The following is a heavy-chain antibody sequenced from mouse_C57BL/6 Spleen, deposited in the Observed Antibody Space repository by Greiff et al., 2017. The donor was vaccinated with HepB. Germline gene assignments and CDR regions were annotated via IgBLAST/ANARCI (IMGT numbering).Heavy chain of an antibody. CDR1: GFTFSNYW. J-gene: IGHJ2*01. CDR3: TRQLRLPFDY. D-gene: IGHD3-2*02. V-gene: IGHV6-3*01. CDR2: IRLKSDNYAT. Sequence: EVMLVESGGGLVQPGGSMKLSCVASGFTFSNYWMNWVRQSPEKGLEWVAQIRLKSDNYATHYAESVKGRFTISRDDSKSSVYLQMNNLRAEDTGIYYCTRQLRLPFDYWGQGTTLTVSS.